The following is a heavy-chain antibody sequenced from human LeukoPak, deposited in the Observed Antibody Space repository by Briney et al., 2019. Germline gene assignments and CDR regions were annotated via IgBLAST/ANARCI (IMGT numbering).Heavy chain of an antibody. V-gene: IGHV4-59*08. J-gene: IGHJ6*02. Sequence: SETLSLTCTVSGGSISSYYWSWIRQPPGKGLEWIGYTYYSGSTNYNPSLKSRVTISVDTSKNQFSLKLSSVTAADTAVYYCARHTYYYYGMDVWGQGTTVTVSS. CDR1: GGSISSYY. CDR3: ARHTYYYYGMDV. CDR2: TYYSGST.